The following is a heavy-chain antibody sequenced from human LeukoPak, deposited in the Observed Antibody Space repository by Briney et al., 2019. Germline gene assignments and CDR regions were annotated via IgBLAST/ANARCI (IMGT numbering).Heavy chain of an antibody. CDR3: AKSRRVGDILNGYYTGSAWFDP. D-gene: IGHD3-9*01. CDR1: RFTFSSYA. Sequence: GGSLRLSCAASRFTFSSYAMSWVRQAPGKGVEWVSGISGSGGGTYYADSVKGRFTISRDNSKNTLYLQMNTLRAEDADVYNGAKSRRVGDILNGYYTGSAWFDPWGQGTLVTVSS. V-gene: IGHV3-23*01. CDR2: ISGSGGGT. J-gene: IGHJ5*02.